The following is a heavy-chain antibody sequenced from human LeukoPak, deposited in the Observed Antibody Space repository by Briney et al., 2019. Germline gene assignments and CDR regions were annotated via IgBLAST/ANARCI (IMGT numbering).Heavy chain of an antibody. Sequence: GGSLRLSCAASGFTFSSYGMHWVRQAPGKGLEWVAVIWYDGSNKYYADSVKGRFTFSRDNSKNTLYLQMNSLRAEDTAVYYCARDRDGYNLAQDYWGQGTLVTVSS. J-gene: IGHJ4*02. CDR1: GFTFSSYG. D-gene: IGHD5-24*01. CDR3: ARDRDGYNLAQDY. V-gene: IGHV3-33*01. CDR2: IWYDGSNK.